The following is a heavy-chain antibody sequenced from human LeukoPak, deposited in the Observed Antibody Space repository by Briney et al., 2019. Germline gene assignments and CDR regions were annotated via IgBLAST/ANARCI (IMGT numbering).Heavy chain of an antibody. D-gene: IGHD1-26*01. V-gene: IGHV4-59*01. CDR2: VSHTGAT. CDR1: GASINGYF. J-gene: IGHJ3*01. CDR3: ARDRRGSFFTFDL. Sequence: SETLSLTCSVSGASINGYFWSWVRQTPEKGLQWIGYVSHTGATTSNPTLESRVSITIDTSKSQISLTMTSVTAADSALYYGARDRRGSFFTFDLWGPGTIVSVS.